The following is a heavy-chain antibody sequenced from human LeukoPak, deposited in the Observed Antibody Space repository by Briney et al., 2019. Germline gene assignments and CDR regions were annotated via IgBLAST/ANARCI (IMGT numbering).Heavy chain of an antibody. CDR3: ARDPLDSGYVIV. V-gene: IGHV1-69*05. J-gene: IGHJ4*02. CDR1: GGTFSSYA. D-gene: IGHD5-12*01. CDR2: IIPNFGTA. Sequence: SVKVSCKASGGTFSSYAISWVRQAPGQGLEWMGGIIPNFGTANYAQKFQGRVTITTDESTSTAYMELSSLRSEDTDVYYCARDPLDSGYVIVWGQGTLVTVSS.